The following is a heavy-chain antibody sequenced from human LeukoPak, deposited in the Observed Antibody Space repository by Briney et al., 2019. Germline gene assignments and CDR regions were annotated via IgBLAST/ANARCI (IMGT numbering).Heavy chain of an antibody. D-gene: IGHD4-23*01. CDR3: TRGRTTVDRFDP. CDR1: GYTFTGYY. J-gene: IGHJ5*02. CDR2: TNPNSGDT. V-gene: IGHV1-2*02. Sequence: ASVKVSCKASGYTFTGYYIHWVRQAPGQGLEWMGWTNPNSGDTNYAQKFQGRVTMTRDTSISTAFMDLSRLRVDDSAVYYCTRGRTTVDRFDPWGQGTLVTVSS.